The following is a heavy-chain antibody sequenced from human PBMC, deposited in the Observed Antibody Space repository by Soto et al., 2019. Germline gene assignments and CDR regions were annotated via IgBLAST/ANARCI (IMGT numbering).Heavy chain of an antibody. Sequence: GGSLRLSCSASGFTFSSYAMHWVRQAPGKGLEYVSAISSNGGSTYYADSVKGRFTISRDNSKNTLYLQMSSLRAEDTAVYYCVISGSYYAFDIWGQGTMVTVSS. V-gene: IGHV3-64D*06. CDR2: ISSNGGST. D-gene: IGHD1-26*01. CDR3: VISGSYYAFDI. CDR1: GFTFSSYA. J-gene: IGHJ3*02.